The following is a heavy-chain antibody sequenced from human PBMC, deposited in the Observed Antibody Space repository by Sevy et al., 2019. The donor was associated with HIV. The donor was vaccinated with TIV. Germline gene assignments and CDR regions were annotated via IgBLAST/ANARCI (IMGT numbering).Heavy chain of an antibody. CDR3: RRGDTLDY. Sequence: GGSLRLSCAASDFIFSTYAMSWVRQALGKGLEWVSGISGSGDSTYYANSVKGRFTISRDNSKNTLYLQMNSLRAEDTAVYYCRRGDTLDYWGQGTLVTVSS. J-gene: IGHJ4*02. CDR1: DFIFSTYA. V-gene: IGHV3-23*01. CDR2: ISGSGDST. D-gene: IGHD5-18*01.